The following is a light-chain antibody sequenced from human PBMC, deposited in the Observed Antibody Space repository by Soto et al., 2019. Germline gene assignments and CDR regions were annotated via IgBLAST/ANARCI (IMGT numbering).Light chain of an antibody. V-gene: IGKV1-5*01. Sequence: DIQMTQSPSTLSASVGDRVTITCRASQSISSWLAWYQQKPGKAPKLLIYDASSLESGVPSRFSGSGSGTEFTLTISSLQPDDFATYYCQQYNSYLLTFGPGTTVDIK. CDR1: QSISSW. CDR3: QQYNSYLLT. CDR2: DAS. J-gene: IGKJ3*01.